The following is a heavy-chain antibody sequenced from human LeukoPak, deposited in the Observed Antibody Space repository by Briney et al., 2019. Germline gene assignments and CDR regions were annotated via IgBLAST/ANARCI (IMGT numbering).Heavy chain of an antibody. J-gene: IGHJ5*02. D-gene: IGHD4-17*01. CDR1: GYTFTGYY. Sequence: SVKVSCKASGYTFTGYYMHWVRQAPGQGLEWMGGIIPIFGTANYAQKFQGRVTITADESTSTAYMELSSLRSEDTAVYYCAREASGDYLNWFDPWGQGTLVTVSS. CDR2: IIPIFGTA. V-gene: IGHV1-69*13. CDR3: AREASGDYLNWFDP.